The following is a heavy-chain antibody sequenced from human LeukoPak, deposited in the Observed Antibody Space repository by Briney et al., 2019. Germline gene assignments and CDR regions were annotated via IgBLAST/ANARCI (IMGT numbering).Heavy chain of an antibody. J-gene: IGHJ4*02. CDR2: IHTDGSDA. D-gene: IGHD5-24*01. V-gene: IGHV3-74*03. CDR3: VRDLKGAGYRNFDY. Sequence: GGSLRLSCAASGFIFSDYVMHWVRQDPGRGLVWVSRIHTDGSDAAYADSVRGRFSVSRDNAKNTLFLQMNSLTAEDTAVYYCVRDLKGAGYRNFDYWGQGTLVTVSS. CDR1: GFIFSDYV.